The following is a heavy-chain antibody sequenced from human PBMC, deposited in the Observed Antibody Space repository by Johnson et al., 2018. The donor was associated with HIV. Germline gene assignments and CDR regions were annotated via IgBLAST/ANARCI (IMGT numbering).Heavy chain of an antibody. J-gene: IGHJ3*02. CDR1: GFTFDDYD. D-gene: IGHD3-22*01. V-gene: IGHV3-20*04. CDR3: ARATFYYDLSGYLTRPRAFDM. CDR2: INWNGGST. Sequence: VQLVESGGDVVRPWGSLRLSCAASGFTFDDYDMTWVRQPPGKGLEWVSGINWNGGSTGYAESVKGRFTISRDNAKKSLFLEMNSLRAEDTAFYYCARATFYYDLSGYLTRPRAFDMWGQGTMVTVSS.